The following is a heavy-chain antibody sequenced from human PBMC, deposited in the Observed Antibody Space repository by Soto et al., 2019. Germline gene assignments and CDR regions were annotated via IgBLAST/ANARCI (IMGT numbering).Heavy chain of an antibody. CDR2: IYYSGST. D-gene: IGHD5-18*01. CDR3: TCIFSGGYGYGFYYYGMDV. CDR1: GGSISGYY. Sequence: PSETLSLTCSVSGGSISGYYWSWIRQPPGKGLEWIGYIYYSGSTNYNPSLKSRVTMSIDTSKNEFSLKLTSVTAADTAVYYCTCIFSGGYGYGFYYYGMDVWGQGTTVTVSS. V-gene: IGHV4-59*08. J-gene: IGHJ6*02.